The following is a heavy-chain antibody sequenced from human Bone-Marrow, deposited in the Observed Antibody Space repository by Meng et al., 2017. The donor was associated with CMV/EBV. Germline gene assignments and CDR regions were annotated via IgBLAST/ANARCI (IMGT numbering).Heavy chain of an antibody. CDR3: ARGHHSSSWYYFDY. V-gene: IGHV1-3*02. D-gene: IGHD6-13*01. J-gene: IGHJ4*02. CDR2: SNAGNGNT. Sequence: ASGYTFTSYAVHWVRQAPGQRLEWMGWSNAGNGNTKYSQEFQGRVTITRDTSASTAYMELSSLRSEDTAMYYCARGHHSSSWYYFDYWGQGTLVTVSS. CDR1: GYTFTSYA.